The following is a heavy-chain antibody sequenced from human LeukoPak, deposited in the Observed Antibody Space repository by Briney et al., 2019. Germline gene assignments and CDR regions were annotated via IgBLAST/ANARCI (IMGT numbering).Heavy chain of an antibody. Sequence: GGPLRLSCAASGFTFSSYGMHWVRQAPGKGLEWVAFIRYDGSNKYYADSVKGRFTISRDNSKNTLYLQMNSLRAEDTAVYYCAKDEPIAAAGFFDYWGQGTLVTVSS. V-gene: IGHV3-30*02. CDR2: IRYDGSNK. J-gene: IGHJ4*02. CDR1: GFTFSSYG. D-gene: IGHD6-13*01. CDR3: AKDEPIAAAGFFDY.